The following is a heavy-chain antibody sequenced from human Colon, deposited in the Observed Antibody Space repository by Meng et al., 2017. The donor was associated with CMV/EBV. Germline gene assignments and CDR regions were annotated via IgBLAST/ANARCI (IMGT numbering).Heavy chain of an antibody. CDR1: ASSMNTGYF. D-gene: IGHD3-9*01. CDR3: ARDYILTGFSAYGMDG. J-gene: IGHJ6*02. CDR2: IYHDGST. V-gene: IGHV4-38-2*02. Sequence: SETLSLTCSVSASSMNTGYFWGWIRQPPGKGLEWIGSIYHDGSTYYNPSLKSRVTISRDTSKKQFSLKLSSVTAADTAVYYCARDYILTGFSAYGMDGWGQGTTVTVSS.